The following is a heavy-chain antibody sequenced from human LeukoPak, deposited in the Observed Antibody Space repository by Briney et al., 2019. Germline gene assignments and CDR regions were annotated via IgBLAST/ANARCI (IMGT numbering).Heavy chain of an antibody. J-gene: IGHJ3*02. CDR2: IFRSGST. CDR1: GYSISSGFY. Sequence: SETLSLTCSVSGYSISSGFYWGWIRQPPGKGLEWIGNIFRSGSTYYKTSLKRRDTIQVHTSKHNFSLNLSSVTAADTAVYYCARSNYYDSSGYSRGAFDIWGQGTMVTVSS. D-gene: IGHD3-22*01. CDR3: ARSNYYDSSGYSRGAFDI. V-gene: IGHV4-38-2*02.